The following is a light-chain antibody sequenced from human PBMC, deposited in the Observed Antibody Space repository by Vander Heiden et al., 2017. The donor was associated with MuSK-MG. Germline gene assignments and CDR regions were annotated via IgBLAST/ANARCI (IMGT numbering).Light chain of an antibody. J-gene: IGLJ1*01. CDR1: SSNIGKNA. CDR2: YDE. V-gene: IGLV1-36*01. CDR3: ATWDSRRNGYV. Sequence: QSVLTPPPSVSDDPGQRVTLSCFGSSSNIGKNAVNCYQHLSVRAPKVLVYYDELVPSGVSSRFSASKSGTSSAMAISGRQSDEEAEYYCATWDSRRNGYVFGSGTKVTVL.